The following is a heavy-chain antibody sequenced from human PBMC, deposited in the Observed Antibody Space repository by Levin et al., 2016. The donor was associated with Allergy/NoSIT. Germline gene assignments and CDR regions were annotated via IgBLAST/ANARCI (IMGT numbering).Heavy chain of an antibody. D-gene: IGHD3-10*01. J-gene: IGHJ6*02. V-gene: IGHV4-59*01. CDR3: ARGGDYYGSGSYTDYYYYGMDV. Sequence: WIRQPPGKGLEWIGYIYYSGSTNYNPSLKSRVTISVDTSKNQFSLKLSSVTAADTAVYYCARGGDYYGSGSYTDYYYYGMDVWGQGTTVTVSS. CDR2: IYYSGST.